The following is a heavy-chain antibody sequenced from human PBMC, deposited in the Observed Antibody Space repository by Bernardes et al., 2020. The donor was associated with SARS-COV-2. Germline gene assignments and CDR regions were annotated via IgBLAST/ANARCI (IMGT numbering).Heavy chain of an antibody. CDR2: INDHGSST. CDR1: GFPFSHYR. CDR3: ARGVAAAQRSALDV. D-gene: IGHD6-13*01. J-gene: IGHJ6*02. Sequence: GSLIPSCAAPPGFPFSHYRMPWVRQAPGKGGMGVSRINDHGSSTIYADPVKGRFTISRDNAKNTIYLQMNSLRAEDTAVYFCARGVAAAQRSALDVWGQGATVTVSS. V-gene: IGHV3-74*01.